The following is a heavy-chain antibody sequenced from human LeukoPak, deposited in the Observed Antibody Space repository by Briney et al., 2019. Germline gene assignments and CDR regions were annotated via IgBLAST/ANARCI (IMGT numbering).Heavy chain of an antibody. D-gene: IGHD2-15*01. CDR2: ISTGFIHV. Sequence: GGSLRLSCAASGFTFSDYSMNWVRQAPGKGLELVSSISTGFIHVYYAALVKGRFTISRDNAKNSLYLQMNGLRAEDTAVYYCARDGLRYCRGGSCANWFDPWGQGTLVTVSS. J-gene: IGHJ5*02. CDR1: GFTFSDYS. CDR3: ARDGLRYCRGGSCANWFDP. V-gene: IGHV3-21*01.